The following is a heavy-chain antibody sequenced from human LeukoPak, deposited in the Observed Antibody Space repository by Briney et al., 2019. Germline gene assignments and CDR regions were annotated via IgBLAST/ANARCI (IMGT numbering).Heavy chain of an antibody. J-gene: IGHJ3*02. CDR2: IYSGGST. V-gene: IGHV3-53*04. Sequence: GGSLRLSCAASGFTVSSNYMSWVRQAPGKGLEWVSVIYSGGSTYYADSVKGRFTISRHNSKNTLYLQMSSLRAEDTAVYYCARIGSFTYANAFDIWGQGTMVTVSS. CDR3: ARIGSFTYANAFDI. D-gene: IGHD3-10*01. CDR1: GFTVSSNY.